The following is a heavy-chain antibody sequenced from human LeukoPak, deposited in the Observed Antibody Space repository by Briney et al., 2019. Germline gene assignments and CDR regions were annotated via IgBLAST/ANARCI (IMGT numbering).Heavy chain of an antibody. V-gene: IGHV3-21*01. Sequence: GGSLRLSCAASGFTFSSYSMNWVRQAPGKGLEWVSSISSSSSYIYYADSVKGRFTISRDNAKNSLYLQMNSLRAEDTAVYYCAKDAANYYFDYWGQGTLVTVSS. CDR2: ISSSSSYI. CDR3: AKDAANYYFDY. J-gene: IGHJ4*02. CDR1: GFTFSSYS. D-gene: IGHD6-25*01.